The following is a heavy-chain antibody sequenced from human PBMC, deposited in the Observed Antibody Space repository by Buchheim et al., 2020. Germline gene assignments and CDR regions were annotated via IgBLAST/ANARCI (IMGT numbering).Heavy chain of an antibody. CDR1: GYTFTGYY. V-gene: IGHV1-2*02. Sequence: QVQLVQSGAEVKKHGASVKVSCKASGYTFTGYYMHWVRQAPGQGLEWMGWINPNSGGTNYAQKFQGRVTMTRDTSISTAYMELSRLRSDDTAVYYCARVTDYDFWSGYYISAYYYYGMDVWGQGTT. J-gene: IGHJ6*02. CDR2: INPNSGGT. CDR3: ARVTDYDFWSGYYISAYYYYGMDV. D-gene: IGHD3-3*01.